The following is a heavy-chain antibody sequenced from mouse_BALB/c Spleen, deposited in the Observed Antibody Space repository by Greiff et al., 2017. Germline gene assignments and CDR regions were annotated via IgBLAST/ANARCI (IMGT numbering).Heavy chain of an antibody. CDR3: ARQGGNCDFDY. CDR2: ISSGGSYT. CDR1: GFTFSSYG. V-gene: IGHV5-6*02. D-gene: IGHD2-1*01. Sequence: EVKLVESGGDLVKPGGSLKLSCAASGFTFSSYGMSWVRQTPDKRLEWVATISSGGSYTYYPDSVKGRFTISRDIAKNTLYLQMSSLKSEDTAMYYCARQGGNCDFDYWGQGTTLTVSS. J-gene: IGHJ2*01.